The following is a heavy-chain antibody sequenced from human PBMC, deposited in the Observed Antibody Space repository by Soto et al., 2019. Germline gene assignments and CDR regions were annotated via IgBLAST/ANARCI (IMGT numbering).Heavy chain of an antibody. D-gene: IGHD3-22*01. CDR3: AREGAYFYDSSGYYY. V-gene: IGHV3-33*01. Sequence: QVQLLESGGGVVHPGRSLRLSCAASGFTFSSYGMHWVRQAPGKGLEGGAVIWYDGSKKYYADSVKGRFTSSRDNSKNTLYLQMNSLRADDTAVYYCAREGAYFYDSSGYYYWGQGTLVTVSS. J-gene: IGHJ4*02. CDR1: GFTFSSYG. CDR2: IWYDGSKK.